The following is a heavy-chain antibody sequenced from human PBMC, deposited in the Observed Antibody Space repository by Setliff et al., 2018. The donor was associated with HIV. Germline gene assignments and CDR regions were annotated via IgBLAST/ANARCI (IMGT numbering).Heavy chain of an antibody. CDR1: SGSISSGTYY. Sequence: PSETLSLTCTVSSGSISSGTYYWSWIRQYPGKGLEWVGYIDYSGSAFYNPSLKSRITISRDTSKNQFSLKMNSVTAADTAVYYCAREGKTALVTKYFDYWGHGKLVTVSS. V-gene: IGHV4-31*03. CDR2: IDYSGSA. D-gene: IGHD5-18*01. CDR3: AREGKTALVTKYFDY. J-gene: IGHJ4*01.